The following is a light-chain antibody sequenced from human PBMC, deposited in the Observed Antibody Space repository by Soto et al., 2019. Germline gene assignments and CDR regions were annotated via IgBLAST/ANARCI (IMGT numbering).Light chain of an antibody. CDR2: AAS. V-gene: IGKV1-39*01. Sequence: DIQMTPSPSSLSASVGDRVTITCRASQSISSYLNWYQQKPGKAPKLLIYAASSLQSGVPSRFSGSGSGTDFTLTISSLQPEDFATYYCQQSYSTPRMYTLGQGTKLEIK. CDR1: QSISSY. J-gene: IGKJ2*01. CDR3: QQSYSTPRMYT.